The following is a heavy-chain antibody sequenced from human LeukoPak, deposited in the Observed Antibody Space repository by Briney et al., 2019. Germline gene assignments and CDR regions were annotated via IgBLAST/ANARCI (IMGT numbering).Heavy chain of an antibody. V-gene: IGHV3-48*01. CDR3: ASELGYCSGGSCYNIRFDP. Sequence: GGSLRLSCAASGFTFSSNSMNWVRQAPGKGLEWVSYISSSSGTIYYADSVKGQFTISRDNAKNSLYLQMNSLRAEDTAVYYCASELGYCSGGSCYNIRFDPWGQGTLVTVSS. CDR2: ISSSSGTI. D-gene: IGHD2-15*01. CDR1: GFTFSSNS. J-gene: IGHJ5*02.